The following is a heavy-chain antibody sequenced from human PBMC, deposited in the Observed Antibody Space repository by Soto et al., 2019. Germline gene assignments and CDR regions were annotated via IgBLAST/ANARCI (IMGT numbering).Heavy chain of an antibody. Sequence: SVKVSCKASGGTFSSYAISWVRQAPGQGLEWMGGIIPIFGTANYAQKFQGRVTITADKYTSTAYMELSSLRSEDTAVYYCARDQLSAGFGYWGQGTLVTVSS. CDR1: GGTFSSYA. V-gene: IGHV1-69*06. D-gene: IGHD1-1*01. CDR3: ARDQLSAGFGY. J-gene: IGHJ4*02. CDR2: IIPIFGTA.